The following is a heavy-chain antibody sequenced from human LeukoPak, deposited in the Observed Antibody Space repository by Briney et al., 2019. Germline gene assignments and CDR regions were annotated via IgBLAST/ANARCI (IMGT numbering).Heavy chain of an antibody. Sequence: GGSLRLSCAASGFTFSSYGMHWVRQAPGKGLEWVAVIWYDGSNKYYADSVKGRFTISRDNSKNTLYLQMNSLRAEDTAVYYCARDIGIFGPCDYWGQGTLVTVSS. J-gene: IGHJ4*02. V-gene: IGHV3-33*01. CDR2: IWYDGSNK. CDR1: GFTFSSYG. CDR3: ARDIGIFGPCDY. D-gene: IGHD3/OR15-3a*01.